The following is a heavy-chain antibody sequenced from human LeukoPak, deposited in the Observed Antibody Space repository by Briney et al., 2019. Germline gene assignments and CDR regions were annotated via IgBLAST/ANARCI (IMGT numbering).Heavy chain of an antibody. CDR2: ISTTGGST. D-gene: IGHD2-15*01. V-gene: IGHV3-64D*09. J-gene: IGHJ4*02. CDR1: GFTFSNYA. CDR3: VRATRIGGSGIYYDY. Sequence: GGSLRLSCSASGFTFSNYAMHWVRQAPGRGLEYVSAISTTGGSTYYADSVKGRFTISRGNSKNTLCLQMSSLRAEDTAVYYCVRATRIGGSGIYYDYWGRGALVTVSS.